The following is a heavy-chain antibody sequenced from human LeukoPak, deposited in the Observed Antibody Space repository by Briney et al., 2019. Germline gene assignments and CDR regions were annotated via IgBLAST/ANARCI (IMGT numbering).Heavy chain of an antibody. D-gene: IGHD2-15*01. Sequence: QPGGSLSPSCAASGLTFSDHAMSWFRQAPGKGLEWVAGITSGFTPHYADSVKGRFTISRDNSKNTVHLQLNSLRAEDTAIYYCAKDYSESRVADVFFEYWGQGTLVTVSS. CDR3: AKDYSESRVADVFFEY. CDR2: ITSGFTP. V-gene: IGHV3-23*01. J-gene: IGHJ4*02. CDR1: GLTFSDHA.